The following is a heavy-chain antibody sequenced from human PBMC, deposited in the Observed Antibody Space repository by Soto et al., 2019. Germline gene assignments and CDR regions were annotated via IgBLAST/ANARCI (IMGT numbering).Heavy chain of an antibody. CDR1: GGSISNYY. V-gene: IGHV4-59*08. J-gene: IGHJ4*02. CDR3: ARHAWGGIYPDD. Sequence: SETLSLTCTVSGGSISNYYWSYIRQPPGKGLEWIGYIYYSGSTNYNPSLKSRVTISVDTSKNQFSLKLSSVTAADTAVYYCARHAWGGIYPDDWGQGTRLTVSS. CDR2: IYYSGST. D-gene: IGHD1-26*01.